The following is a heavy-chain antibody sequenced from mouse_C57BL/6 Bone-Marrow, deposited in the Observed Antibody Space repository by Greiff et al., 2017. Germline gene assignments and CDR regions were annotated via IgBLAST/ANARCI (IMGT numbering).Heavy chain of an antibody. CDR3: TTPPVYYGRGAWFAY. CDR1: GFNIKDDY. Sequence: EVQLQQSGAELVRPGASVKLSCTASGFNIKDDYMHWVKQRPEQGLEWIGWIDPENGGTEYASKFPGKATITADTSSNTAYLQLSSLTSEDTAVYSGTTPPVYYGRGAWFAYWGQGTLVTVSA. V-gene: IGHV14-4*01. D-gene: IGHD1-1*01. J-gene: IGHJ3*01. CDR2: IDPENGGT.